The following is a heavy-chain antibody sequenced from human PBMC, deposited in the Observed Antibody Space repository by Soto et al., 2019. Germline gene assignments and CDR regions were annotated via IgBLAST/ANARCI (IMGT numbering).Heavy chain of an antibody. CDR3: ARGRGSSWYSAGLYYFDY. CDR2: IYYSGST. J-gene: IGHJ4*02. D-gene: IGHD6-13*01. CDR1: GGSISSYY. V-gene: IGHV4-59*01. Sequence: SETLSVTCTVSGGSISSYYWSWSRQPPWKGLEWIGYIYYSGSTNYNPSLKSRVTISVDTSKNQFSLKLSSVTAADTAVYYCARGRGSSWYSAGLYYFDYWGQGTLVTVSS.